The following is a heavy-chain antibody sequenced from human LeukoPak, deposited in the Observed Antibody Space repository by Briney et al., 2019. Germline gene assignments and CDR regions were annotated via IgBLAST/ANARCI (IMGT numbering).Heavy chain of an antibody. Sequence: SETLSLTCTVSGGSISSSCWSWIRQPAGKGLEWIGRFSISGTTNYNPSLRSRVSISVDKSKNQFSLNLSSVTAADTAVYYCARLEGSGATDYWGQGTLVTVSS. CDR1: GGSISSSC. J-gene: IGHJ4*02. CDR2: FSISGTT. CDR3: ARLEGSGATDY. D-gene: IGHD1-26*01. V-gene: IGHV4-4*07.